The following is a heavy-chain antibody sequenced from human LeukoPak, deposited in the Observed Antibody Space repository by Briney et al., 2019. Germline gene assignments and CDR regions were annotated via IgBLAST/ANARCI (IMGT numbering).Heavy chain of an antibody. CDR2: FDPEYGER. Sequence: GASVKVSCKVSGYNFTELSVHWVRQAPGKGLEWMGGFDPEYGERIYAQKFQGRVTMTEDTSADTAYMELSSLTPEDTAVYYCATQPHYYYGSNNIGIDPWGQGTPVTVSS. D-gene: IGHD3-22*01. J-gene: IGHJ5*02. V-gene: IGHV1-24*01. CDR3: ATQPHYYYGSNNIGIDP. CDR1: GYNFTELS.